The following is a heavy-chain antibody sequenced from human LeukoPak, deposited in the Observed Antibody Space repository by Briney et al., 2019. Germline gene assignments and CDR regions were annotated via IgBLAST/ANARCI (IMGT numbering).Heavy chain of an antibody. J-gene: IGHJ4*02. Sequence: SETLSLTCAAYGGSFSGYYWSWIRQPPGKGLEWIGEINHSGSTNYNPSLKSRVTISVDTSKNQFSLKLSSVTAADTAVYYCARSVARYFDYWGQGTLVTVSS. V-gene: IGHV4-34*01. CDR1: GGSFSGYY. CDR2: INHSGST. D-gene: IGHD5-12*01. CDR3: ARSVARYFDY.